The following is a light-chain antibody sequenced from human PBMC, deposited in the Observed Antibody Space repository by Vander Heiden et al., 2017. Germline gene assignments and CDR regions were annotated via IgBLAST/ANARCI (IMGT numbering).Light chain of an antibody. V-gene: IGLV3-1*01. J-gene: IGLJ1*01. CDR1: KLGDTY. CDR3: QAWDSSTPYV. Sequence: SFALTPPPSVSVSPGQTASITCSGDKLGDTYACWYQLRLATSTVLVNDEDTRRSAGIPGLFAGTNSGTTATLTISGTQDMDEDDYYCQAWDSSTPYVFGTGTKVTVL. CDR2: EDT.